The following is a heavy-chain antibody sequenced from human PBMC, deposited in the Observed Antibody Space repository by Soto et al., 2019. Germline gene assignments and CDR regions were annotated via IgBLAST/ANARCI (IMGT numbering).Heavy chain of an antibody. CDR1: GGSISSGGYY. J-gene: IGHJ4*02. V-gene: IGHV4-31*03. CDR3: ARVVADYGDYIDY. D-gene: IGHD4-17*01. CDR2: IYYSGST. Sequence: SETLSLTCTVSGGSISSGGYYWSWIRQHPGKGLEWIGYIYYSGSTYYNPSLKSRVTISVDTSKNQFSLKLSSVTAADTAVYYCARVVADYGDYIDYWGQGTLVTVSS.